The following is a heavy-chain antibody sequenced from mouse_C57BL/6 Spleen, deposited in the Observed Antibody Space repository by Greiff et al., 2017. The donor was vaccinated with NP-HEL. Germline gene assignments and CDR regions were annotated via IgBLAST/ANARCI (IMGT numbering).Heavy chain of an antibody. CDR2: ILPGSGST. CDR1: GYTFTGYW. Sequence: QVQLQQSGAELMKPGASVKLSCKATGYTFTGYWIEWVKQRPGHGLEWIGEILPGSGSTNYNAKFKGKATFPADTSSNTAYMQLSSLTTEDSAIYDCARHFITTDWWYFDVWGTGTTVTVSS. CDR3: ARHFITTDWWYFDV. J-gene: IGHJ1*03. V-gene: IGHV1-9*01. D-gene: IGHD1-1*01.